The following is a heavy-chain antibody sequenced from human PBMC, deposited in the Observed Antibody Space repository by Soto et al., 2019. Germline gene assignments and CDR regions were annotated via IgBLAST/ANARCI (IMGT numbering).Heavy chain of an antibody. CDR1: GFTVSSNY. J-gene: IGHJ4*02. Sequence: PGGSLRLSCAASGFTVSSNYMSWVRQAPGKGLEWVSVIYSGGSTYYADSVKGRFTISRDNSKNTLYLQMNSLRAEDTAVYYCARDLYGPAPGSYWGQGTLVTVS. CDR3: ARDLYGPAPGSY. CDR2: IYSGGST. V-gene: IGHV3-66*01. D-gene: IGHD4-17*01.